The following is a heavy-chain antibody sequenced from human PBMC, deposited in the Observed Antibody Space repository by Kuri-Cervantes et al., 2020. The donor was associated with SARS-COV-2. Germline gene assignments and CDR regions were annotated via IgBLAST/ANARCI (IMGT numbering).Heavy chain of an antibody. CDR1: GFTFSSCA. Sequence: LSLTCAASGFTFSSCAMHWVRQAPGKGLEWVAVISYDGSNKYYADSVKGRFTIPRDNSKNTLYLQMNSLRAEDTAVYYRAKAAGADYYDSSGYYKPWGEGTLVTVSS. CDR2: ISYDGSNK. D-gene: IGHD3-22*01. J-gene: IGHJ5*02. CDR3: AKAAGADYYDSSGYYKP. V-gene: IGHV3-30-3*01.